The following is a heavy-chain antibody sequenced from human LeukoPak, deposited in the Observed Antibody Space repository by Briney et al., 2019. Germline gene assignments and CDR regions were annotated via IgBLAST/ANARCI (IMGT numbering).Heavy chain of an antibody. CDR3: TTDEDYYDSSTNFDY. D-gene: IGHD3-22*01. CDR2: IKSKTDGGTT. V-gene: IGHV3-15*07. J-gene: IGHJ4*02. CDR1: GFTFSNAW. Sequence: GGSLRLSCAASGFTFSNAWMNWVRQAPGKGLEWVGRIKSKTDGGTTDYAAPVKGSFTISRDDSKNTLYLQMNSLKTEDTAVYYCTTDEDYYDSSTNFDYWGQGTLVTVSS.